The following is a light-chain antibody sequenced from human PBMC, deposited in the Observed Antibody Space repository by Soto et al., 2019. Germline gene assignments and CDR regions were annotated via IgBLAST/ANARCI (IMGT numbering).Light chain of an antibody. Sequence: DIVMTQSPDSLAVSLGERATINCKPSQSVLSSSNNKNYLAWYQQKPGQPPKLLIYWASTRESGVPDRFSGSGSGTDFTLTISSLQAEDVAVYYCQQYYSTLTWTFGQGTKVDIK. J-gene: IGKJ1*01. V-gene: IGKV4-1*01. CDR1: QSVLSSSNNKNY. CDR2: WAS. CDR3: QQYYSTLTWT.